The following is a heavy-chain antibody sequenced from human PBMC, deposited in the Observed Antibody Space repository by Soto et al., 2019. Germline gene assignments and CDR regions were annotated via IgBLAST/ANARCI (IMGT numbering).Heavy chain of an antibody. Sequence: GGSLRLSCAASGFTFSDHYMDWVRQAPGKGLEWVGRIRNKANSYTTEYAASVKGRFTISRDDSKNSLYLQMNSLKTEDTAVYYCPRQRRAGGYYWNSFDYCGQGPLVTVFS. V-gene: IGHV3-72*01. CDR3: PRQRRAGGYYWNSFDY. J-gene: IGHJ4*02. CDR2: IRNKANSYTT. D-gene: IGHD3-22*01. CDR1: GFTFSDHY.